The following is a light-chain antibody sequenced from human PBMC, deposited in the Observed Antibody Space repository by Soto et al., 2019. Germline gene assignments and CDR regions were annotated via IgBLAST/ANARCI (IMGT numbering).Light chain of an antibody. CDR2: EVS. CDR1: SSDVGSYNR. CDR3: SSYTRSSTYV. Sequence: QSALTQPPSVSGSPGQSVTISCTGTSSDVGSYNRVSWYQQPPGTAPKLMIYEVSNRPSGFPDRFSGSKSGNTASLTISGLKSEHEDDYYCSSYTRSSTYVFGTGTKVTVL. V-gene: IGLV2-18*02. J-gene: IGLJ1*01.